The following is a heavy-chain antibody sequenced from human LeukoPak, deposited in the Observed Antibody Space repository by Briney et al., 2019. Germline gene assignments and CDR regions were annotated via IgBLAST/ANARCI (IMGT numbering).Heavy chain of an antibody. J-gene: IGHJ5*02. CDR2: IYYSGST. D-gene: IGHD1-26*01. V-gene: IGHV4-39*07. CDR1: GGSISSSSYY. CDR3: ARGGVGPTTNWFDP. Sequence: SETLSLTCTVSGGSISSSSYYWGWIRQPPGKGLEWIGSIYYSGSTYYNPSLKSRVTISVDTSKNQFSLRLTSVTAADTAVFYCARGGVGPTTNWFDPWGQGTLVTVSS.